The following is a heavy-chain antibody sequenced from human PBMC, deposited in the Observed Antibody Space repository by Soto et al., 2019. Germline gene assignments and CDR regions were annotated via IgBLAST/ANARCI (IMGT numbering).Heavy chain of an antibody. CDR3: ARDGDIVVVVAAKPSNWLDP. J-gene: IGHJ5*02. CDR1: GYTFTSYY. D-gene: IGHD2-15*01. V-gene: IGHV1-46*01. Sequence: ASVKVSCKASGYTFTSYYRHWVRQAPGQGLEWMGIINPSGGSTSYAQKFQGRVTMTRETSTSTVYMELRSLRSEDTAVYYCARDGDIVVVVAAKPSNWLDPWG. CDR2: INPSGGST.